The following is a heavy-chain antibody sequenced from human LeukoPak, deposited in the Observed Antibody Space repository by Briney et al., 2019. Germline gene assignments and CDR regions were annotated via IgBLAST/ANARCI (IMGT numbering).Heavy chain of an antibody. V-gene: IGHV4-34*01. J-gene: IGHJ4*02. CDR3: ARGPWAYYFDY. CDR1: GGSFSGYY. CDR2: INHSGST. D-gene: IGHD7-27*01. Sequence: SETLSLTCAVYGGSFSGYYWSWIRQPPGKGLEWIGEINHSGSTNYNPSLKGRVTISVDTSKNQFSLKLSSVTAADTAAYYCARGPWAYYFDYWGQGTLVTVSS.